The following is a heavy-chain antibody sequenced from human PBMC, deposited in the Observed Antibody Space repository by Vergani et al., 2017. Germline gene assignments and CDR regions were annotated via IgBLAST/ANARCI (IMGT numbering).Heavy chain of an antibody. Sequence: QVQLVQSGAELKKPGASVKVSCKASGYTFTSYYMHWVRQAPGQGLEWMGIINPSGGSTSYAQKFQGRVTMTRDTSTSTVYMELSSLRSEDTAVYYCARDRYYLGSGSYPYFYYYGLDVWGQGTAVTVSS. CDR3: ARDRYYLGSGSYPYFYYYGLDV. D-gene: IGHD3-10*01. CDR2: INPSGGST. CDR1: GYTFTSYY. V-gene: IGHV1-46*01. J-gene: IGHJ6*02.